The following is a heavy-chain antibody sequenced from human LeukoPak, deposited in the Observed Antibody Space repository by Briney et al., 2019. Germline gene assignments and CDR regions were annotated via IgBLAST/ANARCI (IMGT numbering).Heavy chain of an antibody. CDR1: GYTFTSYG. CDR3: TRDLRSVAVAYNWFDP. CDR2: ISAYNGNT. J-gene: IGHJ5*02. D-gene: IGHD6-19*01. V-gene: IGHV1-18*01. Sequence: GASVKVSCKASGYTFTSYGISWVRQAPGQGLEWMGWISAYNGNTNYAQKLQGRVTMTTDTSTSTAYMELRSLRSDDTAVYYCTRDLRSVAVAYNWFDPWGQGTLVTVSS.